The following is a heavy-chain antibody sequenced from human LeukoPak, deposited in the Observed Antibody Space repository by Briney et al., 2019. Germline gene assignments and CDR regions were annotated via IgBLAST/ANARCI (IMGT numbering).Heavy chain of an antibody. J-gene: IGHJ4*02. V-gene: IGHV3-23*01. Sequence: GGSLRLSCAASGFTFNTFPMIWVRQAPGKGLEWVSAISINGDSTYYADSVKGRFTIPRDNSKNTLYLQMNSLRADDTAVYYCAKDRGYWGQGTLVTVSS. CDR1: GFTFNTFP. CDR2: ISINGDST. CDR3: AKDRGY.